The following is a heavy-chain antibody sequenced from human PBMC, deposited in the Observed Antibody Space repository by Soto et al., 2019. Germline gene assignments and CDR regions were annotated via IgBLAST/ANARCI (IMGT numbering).Heavy chain of an antibody. V-gene: IGHV1-8*02. Sequence: QVQLLQSGAEVKKPGASVKVSCKASGYTFTNNDVSWVRQATGQGLGWMGWMNPGSGDTGYAQKFQGRVTMTRDMSIATAYMELNSLTSEATAIDHCARMESFGSLNWCDPGGQGTMVTVSS. D-gene: IGHD5-18*01. J-gene: IGHJ5*02. CDR2: MNPGSGDT. CDR1: GYTFTNND. CDR3: ARMESFGSLNWCDP.